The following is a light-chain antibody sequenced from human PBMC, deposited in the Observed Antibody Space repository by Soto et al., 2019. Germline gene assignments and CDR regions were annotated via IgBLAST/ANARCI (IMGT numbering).Light chain of an antibody. J-gene: IGKJ2*01. V-gene: IGKV3-15*01. Sequence: EIVLTQSPATLSVSPGERATLSCRASQNVRYNSAWYQQQPGQAPRLLIYGASTRAIDIPPRFSGSVSGTEFTLTVNSLQSEDFAVYYCHQYNSWFTFGQGTKLEIK. CDR3: HQYNSWFT. CDR1: QNVRYN. CDR2: GAS.